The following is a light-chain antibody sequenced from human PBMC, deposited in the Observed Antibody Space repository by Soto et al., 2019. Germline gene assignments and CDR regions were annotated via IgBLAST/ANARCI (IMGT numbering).Light chain of an antibody. Sequence: QSALTQPASMSGSPGQSITISCTGSSSDVGRYNYVSWYQQHPGKAPKLVISEVSNRPSGVSDRFSGSKSGNTASLTISGLQSEDEGDYYCSSYTGTSSTLYVFGTGTKLTVL. CDR1: SSDVGRYNY. CDR2: EVS. J-gene: IGLJ1*01. V-gene: IGLV2-14*01. CDR3: SSYTGTSSTLYV.